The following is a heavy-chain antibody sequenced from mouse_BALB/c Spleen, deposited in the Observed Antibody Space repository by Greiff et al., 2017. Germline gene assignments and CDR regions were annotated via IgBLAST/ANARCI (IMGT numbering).Heavy chain of an antibody. Sequence: QVQLQQSGPGLVAPSQSLSITCTVSGFSLTSYGVHWVRQPPGKGLEWLGVIWAGGSTNYNSALMSRLSISKDNSKSQVFLKMNSLQTDDTAMYYCARDSYGNWFAYWGQGTLVTVSA. D-gene: IGHD2-1*01. V-gene: IGHV2-9*02. J-gene: IGHJ3*01. CDR3: ARDSYGNWFAY. CDR1: GFSLTSYG. CDR2: IWAGGST.